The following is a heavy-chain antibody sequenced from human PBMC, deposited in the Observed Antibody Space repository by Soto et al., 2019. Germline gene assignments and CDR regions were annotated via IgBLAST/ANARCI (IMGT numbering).Heavy chain of an antibody. CDR3: ARGRGPVRGVTPNWFDP. CDR2: MNPNSGNT. D-gene: IGHD3-10*01. V-gene: IGHV1-8*01. Sequence: QVQLVQSGAEVKKPGASVKVSCKASGYTFTSYDINWVRQATGQGLEWMGWMNPNSGNTGYAQKFQGRVTMTRNTSISTAYKELSSLRSEDPAVYYWARGRGPVRGVTPNWFDPWGQGTLVTVSS. CDR1: GYTFTSYD. J-gene: IGHJ5*02.